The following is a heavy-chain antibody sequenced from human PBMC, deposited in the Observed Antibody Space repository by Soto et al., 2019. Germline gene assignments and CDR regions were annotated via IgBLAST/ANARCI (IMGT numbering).Heavy chain of an antibody. D-gene: IGHD6-13*01. CDR3: ARGRSSSPGFGDAFDI. Sequence: GASVKVSCKASEYTFTSYAMHWVRQAPGQRLEWMGWINAGNGNTKYSQKFQGRVTITRDTSASTAYMELSSLRSEDTAVYYCARGRSSSPGFGDAFDIWGQGTMVTVSS. J-gene: IGHJ3*02. CDR1: EYTFTSYA. CDR2: INAGNGNT. V-gene: IGHV1-3*01.